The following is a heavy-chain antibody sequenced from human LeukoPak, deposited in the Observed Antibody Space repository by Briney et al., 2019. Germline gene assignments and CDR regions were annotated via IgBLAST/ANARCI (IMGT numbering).Heavy chain of an antibody. J-gene: IGHJ4*02. D-gene: IGHD6-13*01. Sequence: SETLSLTCTVSGGSISSYYWSWIRQPPGKGLEWIGYIYYSGSTYYNPSLKSRVTISVDTSKNQFSLKLSSVTAADTAVYYCARGSGSSWYGDSLDYWGQGTLVTVSS. V-gene: IGHV4-59*12. CDR3: ARGSGSSWYGDSLDY. CDR1: GGSISSYY. CDR2: IYYSGST.